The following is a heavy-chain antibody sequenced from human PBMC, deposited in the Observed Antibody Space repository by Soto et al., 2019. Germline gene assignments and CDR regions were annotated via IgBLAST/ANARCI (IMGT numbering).Heavy chain of an antibody. V-gene: IGHV4-31*03. CDR3: ARIRSSYYYYGMDV. J-gene: IGHJ6*02. CDR1: GGSISGGGYY. Sequence: TLSLTCTVSGGSISGGGYYWSWIRQHPGKGLEWIGYIYYSGSTYYNPSLKSRVTISVDTSKNQFSLKLSSVTAADTAVYYCARIRSSYYYYGMDVWGQGTTVTVSS. CDR2: IYYSGST.